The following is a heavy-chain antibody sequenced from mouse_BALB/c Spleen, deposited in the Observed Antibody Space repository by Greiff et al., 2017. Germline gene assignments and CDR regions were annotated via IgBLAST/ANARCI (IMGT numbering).Heavy chain of an antibody. CDR3: ANYDYDGAY. V-gene: IGHV5-9-4*01. CDR2: ISSGGSYT. CDR1: GFTFSSYA. D-gene: IGHD2-4*01. Sequence: EVQRVESGGGLVKPGGSLKLSCAASGFTFSSYAMSWVRQSPEKRLEWVAEISSGGSYTYYPDTVTGRFTISRDNAKNTLYLEMSSLRSEDTAMYYCANYDYDGAYWGQGTLVTVSA. J-gene: IGHJ3*01.